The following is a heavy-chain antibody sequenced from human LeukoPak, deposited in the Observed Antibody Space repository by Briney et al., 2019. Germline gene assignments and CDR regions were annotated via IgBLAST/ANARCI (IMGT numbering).Heavy chain of an antibody. V-gene: IGHV3-74*01. CDR2: ISTDGSSR. CDR1: GCTFSSYC. Sequence: GGPLRLSCAASGCTFSSYCVHWLRQEPRKGLVWVSRISTDGSSRSYADSVKGRFTISRDNGKNTLYLQMNSLRAEDTAVYYCASYLTSIPSGMDVWGQGATVTVSS. CDR3: ASYLTSIPSGMDV. J-gene: IGHJ6*02. D-gene: IGHD2/OR15-2a*01.